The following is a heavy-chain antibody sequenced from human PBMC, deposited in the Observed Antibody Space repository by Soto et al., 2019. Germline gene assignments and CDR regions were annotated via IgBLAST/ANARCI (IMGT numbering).Heavy chain of an antibody. CDR1: GYTFTSYA. V-gene: IGHV1-3*01. J-gene: IGHJ3*02. CDR3: ARVDTAMVSAFDI. Sequence: ASVKVSCKASGYTFTSYAMHWVRQAPGQRLEWMGWINAGNGNTKYSQKFQGRVTITRDTSASTAYMELSSLRSEDTAVYYCARVDTAMVSAFDIWGQGTMVTVSS. D-gene: IGHD5-18*01. CDR2: INAGNGNT.